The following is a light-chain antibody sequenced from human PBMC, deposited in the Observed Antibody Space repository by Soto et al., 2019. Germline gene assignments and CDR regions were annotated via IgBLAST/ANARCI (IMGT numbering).Light chain of an antibody. J-gene: IGLJ1*01. CDR2: NVS. CDR3: SSYSGTSALYV. V-gene: IGLV2-14*03. CDR1: SSDIGAYNY. Sequence: QPVLTQPASVSGSPGQSITISCTGTSSDIGAYNYVSWYQQHPGRAPKLMISNVSNRPSGVSSRFSGSKSGNTASLTISGLQTEDEADYFCSSYSGTSALYVFGAGTKLTVL.